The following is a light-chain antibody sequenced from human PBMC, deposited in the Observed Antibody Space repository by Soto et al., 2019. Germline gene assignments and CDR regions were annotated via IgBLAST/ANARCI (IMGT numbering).Light chain of an antibody. J-gene: IGLJ1*01. CDR1: SANIGAGYD. CDR2: GNS. CDR3: QSHDSSLSAYV. V-gene: IGLV1-40*01. Sequence: QSVLTQPPSVSGAPGQSVTISCTWSSANIGAGYDVHWYQQLPGTAPKLLIYGNSNRPSGVPDRFSGSKSGTSASLAITGLQAEDEADFYCQSHDSSLSAYVFGTGTKVTVL.